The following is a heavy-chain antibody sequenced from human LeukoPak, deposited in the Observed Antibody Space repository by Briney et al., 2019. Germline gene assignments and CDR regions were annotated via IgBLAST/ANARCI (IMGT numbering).Heavy chain of an antibody. CDR2: IIPIFGTA. D-gene: IGHD3-3*01. V-gene: IGHV1-69*05. Sequence: SVKVSCKASGGTFSSYVISWVRQAPGQGLEWLGGIIPIFGTANYAQKFQGRVTITTDESTSTAYMELSSLRSEDTAVYYCASGVVITSYYYMDVWGKGTTVTVSS. CDR3: ASGVVITSYYYMDV. J-gene: IGHJ6*03. CDR1: GGTFSSYV.